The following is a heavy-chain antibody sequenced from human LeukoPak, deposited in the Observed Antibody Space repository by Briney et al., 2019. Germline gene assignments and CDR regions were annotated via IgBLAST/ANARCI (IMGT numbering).Heavy chain of an antibody. CDR3: AKFCGGDCYSLPDY. CDR1: GFTFSSYG. Sequence: PGGTLRLSCAASGFTFSSYGMSWVRQAPGKGLGWVSAISGSGGSTYYADSVKGRFTISRDNSKNTLYLQMNSLRAEDTAVYYCAKFCGGDCYSLPDYWGQGTLVTVSS. V-gene: IGHV3-23*01. J-gene: IGHJ4*02. CDR2: ISGSGGST. D-gene: IGHD2-21*02.